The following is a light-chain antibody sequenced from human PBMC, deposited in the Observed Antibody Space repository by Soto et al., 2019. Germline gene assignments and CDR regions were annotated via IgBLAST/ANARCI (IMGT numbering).Light chain of an antibody. CDR3: QQHSHWPPWT. J-gene: IGKJ1*01. V-gene: IGKV3-11*01. CDR1: QNVRTF. Sequence: EVVLTQSPATLSLSPGERATLSCRASQNVRTFLDWYQQKPGQAPRLLIYGASNRATGIPARFSVSGSGTDFTLTIRSIDPEDCAVYYCQQHSHWPPWTFGQGTRVEIQ. CDR2: GAS.